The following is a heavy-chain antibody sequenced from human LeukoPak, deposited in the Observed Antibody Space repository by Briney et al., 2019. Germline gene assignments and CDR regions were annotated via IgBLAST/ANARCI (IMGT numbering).Heavy chain of an antibody. J-gene: IGHJ5*02. V-gene: IGHV3-30*18. CDR2: ISYDGSNK. D-gene: IGHD3-10*01. Sequence: RSGWSLRLSCAASGFTFSSYGMHWVRQAPGKGLEWVAVISYDGSNKYYADSVKGRFTISRDNSKNTLYLQMNSLRAEDTAVYYCAKVPGSGSYYKSNWFDPWGQGTLVTVSS. CDR1: GFTFSSYG. CDR3: AKVPGSGSYYKSNWFDP.